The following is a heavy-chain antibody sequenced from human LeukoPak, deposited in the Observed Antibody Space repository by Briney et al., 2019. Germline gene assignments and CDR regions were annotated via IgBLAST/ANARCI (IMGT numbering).Heavy chain of an antibody. D-gene: IGHD2-2*01. Sequence: SETLSLTCTVSGGSISSGGYYWSWIRQPPGKGLEWIGYIYHSGSTYYNPSLKSRVTISVDRSKNQFSLKLSSVTAADTAVYYCARAVVVPAAMGYNWFDPWGQGTLVTVSS. CDR2: IYHSGST. CDR3: ARAVVVPAAMGYNWFDP. CDR1: GGSISSGGYY. V-gene: IGHV4-30-2*01. J-gene: IGHJ5*02.